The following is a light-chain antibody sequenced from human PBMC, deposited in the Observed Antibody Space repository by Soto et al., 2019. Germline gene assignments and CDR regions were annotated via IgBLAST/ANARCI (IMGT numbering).Light chain of an antibody. CDR2: GAS. CDR1: QGITNF. Sequence: DIQMTQSPSAMSASVGDRVTITCRASQGITNFLVWFQQKPGKVPKRLIYGASSLQSGVPSRFSGSGYGTEFTLTISSPQPEDFATYYCQQYDNLPLTFGGGTKVDIK. CDR3: QQYDNLPLT. V-gene: IGKV1-17*03. J-gene: IGKJ4*01.